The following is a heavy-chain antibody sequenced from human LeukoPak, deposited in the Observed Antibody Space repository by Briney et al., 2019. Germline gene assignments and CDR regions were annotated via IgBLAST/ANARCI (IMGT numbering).Heavy chain of an antibody. Sequence: PSETLSLTCTVSGGSISSYYWSWIRQPPGKGLEWIGYIYYSGSTNYNPSLKSRVTISVDTSKNQFSLKLSSVTAADTAVYYCARDRVGGYDYSDAWGKGTTVTVSS. CDR1: GGSISSYY. CDR2: IYYSGST. J-gene: IGHJ6*04. CDR3: ARDRVGGYDYSDA. V-gene: IGHV4-59*01. D-gene: IGHD5-12*01.